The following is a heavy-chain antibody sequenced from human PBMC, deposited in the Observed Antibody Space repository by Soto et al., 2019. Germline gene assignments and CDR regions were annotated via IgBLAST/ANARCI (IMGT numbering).Heavy chain of an antibody. CDR3: ARDESGGTPCFYYYYGMDV. Sequence: ASVKVSCKVSGSTFTGYVIHWVRQAPGQGLEWMGWINTGNGNTQSSQKFQGRVTIARDTSATTGYMELSSLRSEDTAVYYCARDESGGTPCFYYYYGMDVWGQGTTVTVSS. CDR2: INTGNGNT. CDR1: GSTFTGYV. J-gene: IGHJ6*02. D-gene: IGHD1-26*01. V-gene: IGHV1-3*04.